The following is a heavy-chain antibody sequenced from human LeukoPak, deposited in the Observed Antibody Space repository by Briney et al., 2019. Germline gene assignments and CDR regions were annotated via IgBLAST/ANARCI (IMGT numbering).Heavy chain of an antibody. CDR2: ISSGGGGI. J-gene: IGHJ4*02. CDR1: GFTFSSYV. Sequence: GGSLRLSCAASGFTFSSYVMNWVRQAPGKGLEWVSYISSGGGGIFYADSVKGRFTISRDNAKDSLHLQMNSLRAEDTAVYYCARDGASHPSIYYFDYWGQGTLVTVSS. CDR3: ARDGASHPSIYYFDY. V-gene: IGHV3-48*03. D-gene: IGHD4-17*01.